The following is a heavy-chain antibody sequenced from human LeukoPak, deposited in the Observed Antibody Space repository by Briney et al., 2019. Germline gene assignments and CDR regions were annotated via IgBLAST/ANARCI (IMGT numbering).Heavy chain of an antibody. Sequence: PGRSLRLSCAASGFTFSSYAMHWVRQAPGKGLEWVAVISYDGSNKYYADSVKGRFTISRDSSKNTLYLQMNSLRAEDTAVYYCARDHRTRYSYTTYYLDYWGQGTLVTVSS. V-gene: IGHV3-30-3*01. CDR2: ISYDGSNK. J-gene: IGHJ4*02. D-gene: IGHD5-18*01. CDR3: ARDHRTRYSYTTYYLDY. CDR1: GFTFSSYA.